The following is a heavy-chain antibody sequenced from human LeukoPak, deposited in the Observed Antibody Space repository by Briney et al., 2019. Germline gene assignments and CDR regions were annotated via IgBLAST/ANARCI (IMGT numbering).Heavy chain of an antibody. V-gene: IGHV1-24*01. CDR2: FDPEDGEI. Sequence: ASVKVSCKVSEYTLTELSMHWVRQAPGKGLDWLGGFDPEDGEIIYAQKFQGRVTMSDDTSTDTAYMELGSLRSDDTAVYYCAADRGDYSGSYWTAFDIWGQGTMVTVSS. D-gene: IGHD1-26*01. J-gene: IGHJ3*02. CDR3: AADRGDYSGSYWTAFDI. CDR1: EYTLTELS.